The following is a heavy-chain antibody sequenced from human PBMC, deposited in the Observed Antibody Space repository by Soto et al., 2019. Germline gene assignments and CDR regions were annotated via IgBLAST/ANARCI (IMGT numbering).Heavy chain of an antibody. V-gene: IGHV1-69*13. CDR2: IIPFFGMA. J-gene: IGHJ6*02. CDR1: GGTFSTYG. Sequence: ASVKVSCKASGGTFSTYGINWVRQAPGQGLEWMGGIIPFFGMAHYAQNFKDRVTITADESTSTAYMEVSSLRSEDTALYYCARGESHRTIPIGYNSGPEYYYSGMDVWGQGTMVTVSS. D-gene: IGHD5-18*01. CDR3: ARGESHRTIPIGYNSGPEYYYSGMDV.